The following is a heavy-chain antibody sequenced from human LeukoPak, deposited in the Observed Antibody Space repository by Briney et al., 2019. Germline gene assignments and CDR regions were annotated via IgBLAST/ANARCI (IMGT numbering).Heavy chain of an antibody. V-gene: IGHV3-7*01. Sequence: TGGSLRLSCAASGFTFSNFWMSWVRQAPGTGLEWVANIKQDGSEKYYVDSVRGRFTISRDNAKNSLFLQMNSLRAEDTAVYYCARDRYSGTYLGASDIWGQGTMVTVSS. CDR3: ARDRYSGTYLGASDI. D-gene: IGHD1-26*01. CDR1: GFTFSNFW. CDR2: IKQDGSEK. J-gene: IGHJ3*02.